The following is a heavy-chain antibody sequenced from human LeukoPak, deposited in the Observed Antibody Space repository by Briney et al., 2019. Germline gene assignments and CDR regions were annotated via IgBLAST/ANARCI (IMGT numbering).Heavy chain of an antibody. V-gene: IGHV3-21*01. CDR1: GFTFSSYS. CDR3: AKDQDYYGSGSYYIAPDY. Sequence: PGGSLRLSCAASGFTFSSYSMNWVRQAPGKGLEWVSSISSSSSYIYYADSVKGRFTISRDNAKNSLYLQMNSLRAEDTAVYYCAKDQDYYGSGSYYIAPDYWGQGTLVTVSS. D-gene: IGHD3-10*01. CDR2: ISSSSSYI. J-gene: IGHJ4*02.